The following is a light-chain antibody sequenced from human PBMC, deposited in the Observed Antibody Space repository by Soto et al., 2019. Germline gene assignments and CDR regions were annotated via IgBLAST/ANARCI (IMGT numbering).Light chain of an antibody. CDR1: SSNIGSTT. V-gene: IGLV1-44*01. CDR3: ASWDDSLNGFV. Sequence: VLTQPPSASGTPGQRVTIPSSGSSSNIGSTTVSWYQQLPGAAPKLLIYSNDQWPSGVPDRFSGSKSGTSASLAIRGLQSEDEADYYCASWDDSLNGFVFGTGTKVTVL. J-gene: IGLJ1*01. CDR2: SND.